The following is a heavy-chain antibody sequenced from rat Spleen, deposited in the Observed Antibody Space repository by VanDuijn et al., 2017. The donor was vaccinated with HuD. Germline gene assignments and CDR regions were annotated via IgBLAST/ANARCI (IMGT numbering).Heavy chain of an antibody. Sequence: EVQLVESGGGFVQPGRTLKLSCAASGFTFSDYYMAWVRQAPKKGLEWVASVTNTGGGTYYPDSVKGRFTISRDNAKNTLYLQMKRLRSEDTATYYCTRAYPGTRGDYWGQGVMVTVSS. J-gene: IGHJ2*01. D-gene: IGHD1-4*01. V-gene: IGHV5-20*01. CDR2: VTNTGGGT. CDR1: GFTFSDYY. CDR3: TRAYPGTRGDY.